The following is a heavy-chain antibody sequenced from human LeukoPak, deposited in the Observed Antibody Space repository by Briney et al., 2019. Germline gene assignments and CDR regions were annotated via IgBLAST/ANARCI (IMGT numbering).Heavy chain of an antibody. J-gene: IGHJ4*02. Sequence: PSETLSLTCTVSGGSVSSGSYYWSWIRQPPGKGLEWIGYIYYSGSTNYNPSLKSRVTISVDTSKNQFSLKLSSVTAADTAVYYCARDYSSSWYHFDYWGQGTLVTVSS. CDR2: IYYSGST. CDR3: ARDYSSSWYHFDY. V-gene: IGHV4-61*01. CDR1: GGSVSSGSYY. D-gene: IGHD6-13*01.